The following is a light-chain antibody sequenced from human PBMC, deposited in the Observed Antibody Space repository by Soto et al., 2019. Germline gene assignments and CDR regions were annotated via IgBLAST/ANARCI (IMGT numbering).Light chain of an antibody. CDR2: DAS. J-gene: IGKJ1*01. CDR1: QSISDW. V-gene: IGKV1-5*01. CDR3: QQYNGWT. Sequence: DIQMTQSPSTLSASVGDRVTITCRASQSISDWLAWYQQKPGKAPKVLISDASSVHSGVPSRFGGSGAGTEFTLAIRSLQPDDFATYSCQQYNGWTFGQGTTVESK.